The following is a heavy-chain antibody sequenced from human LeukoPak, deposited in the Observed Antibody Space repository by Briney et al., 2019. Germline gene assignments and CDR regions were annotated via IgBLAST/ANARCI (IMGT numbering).Heavy chain of an antibody. CDR2: ISWNSGSI. J-gene: IGHJ4*02. CDR1: GFTFDDYA. V-gene: IGHV3-9*01. Sequence: GRSLRLSCAASGFTFDDYAMHWVRQALGKGLEWVSGISWNSGSIGYADSVKGRFTISRDNAKNSLYLQMNSLRAEDTALYYCAKDMAGYSYGYADYWGQGTLVTVSS. CDR3: AKDMAGYSYGYADY. D-gene: IGHD5-18*01.